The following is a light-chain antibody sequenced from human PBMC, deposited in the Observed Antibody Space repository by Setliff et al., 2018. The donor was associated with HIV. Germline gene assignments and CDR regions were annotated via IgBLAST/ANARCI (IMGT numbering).Light chain of an antibody. CDR1: SSNIGSNY. V-gene: IGLV1-47*01. CDR2: RNN. J-gene: IGLJ3*02. CDR3: AAWDDSLSGYWV. Sequence: QSVLTQPPSASGTPGQRVTISCSGSSSNIGSNYVYWYRHFPGTTPKLLIYRNNQRPSGVPDRFSGSKSGTSASLAISGLRAEDEADYYCAAWDDSLSGYWVLGGGTQLTVL.